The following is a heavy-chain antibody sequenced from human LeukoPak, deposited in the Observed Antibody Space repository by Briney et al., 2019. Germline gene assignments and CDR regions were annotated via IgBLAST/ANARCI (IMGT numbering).Heavy chain of an antibody. V-gene: IGHV1-46*01. J-gene: IGHJ6*02. Sequence: ASVKVSCKASGYTFTSYYMHWVRQAPGRGLEWMGIINPSGGSTSYAQKFQGRVTMTRDTSTSTVYMELSSLRSEDTAVYYCARDIVVVPAAPTGIYYYYGVDVWGQGTTVTVSS. CDR3: ARDIVVVPAAPTGIYYYYGVDV. CDR1: GYTFTSYY. CDR2: INPSGGST. D-gene: IGHD2-2*01.